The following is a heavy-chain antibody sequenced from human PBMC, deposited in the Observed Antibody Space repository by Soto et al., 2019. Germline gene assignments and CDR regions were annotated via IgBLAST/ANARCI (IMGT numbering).Heavy chain of an antibody. CDR2: IYYSGST. CDR1: GGSVSSGSYY. V-gene: IGHV4-61*01. Sequence: QVQLQESGPGLVKPSETLSLTCTVSGGSVSSGSYYWSWIRQPPGKGLEWIGYIYYSGSTNYNPSLKSRVTMAVDTSKNQCSLQLSSATAAATAVFYCAGAGATTVTAPPYYYYGLDVWGQGTTVTVSS. D-gene: IGHD4-17*01. J-gene: IGHJ6*02. CDR3: AGAGATTVTAPPYYYYGLDV.